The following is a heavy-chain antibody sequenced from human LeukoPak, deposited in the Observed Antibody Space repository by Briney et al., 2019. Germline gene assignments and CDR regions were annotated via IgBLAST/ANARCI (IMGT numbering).Heavy chain of an antibody. V-gene: IGHV3-11*05. D-gene: IGHD1-20*01. Sequence: PGGSLRLSCAASGFTFSDYYMSWIRQAPGRGLEWVSYISSGSSYTNYADSVKGRFTISRDNAKNSLYLPMISLRAEDTAVYYCARGLVSITFDYWGQGTLVTVSS. CDR2: ISSGSSYT. CDR3: ARGLVSITFDY. J-gene: IGHJ4*02. CDR1: GFTFSDYY.